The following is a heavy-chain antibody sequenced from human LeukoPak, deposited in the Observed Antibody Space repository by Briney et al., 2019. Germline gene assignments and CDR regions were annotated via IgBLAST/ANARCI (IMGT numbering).Heavy chain of an antibody. J-gene: IGHJ5*02. V-gene: IGHV4-59*01. CDR2: IYYSGST. D-gene: IGHD3-3*01. CDR3: ARDPGYDFWSGQKGWFDP. CDR1: GGSISPYY. Sequence: SETLSLTCTVSGGSISPYYWSWIRQPPGKGLEWIGYIYYSGSTNYNPSLKSRVTISVDTSKNQLSLKLSSVTAADTAVYYCARDPGYDFWSGQKGWFDPWGQGTLVTVSS.